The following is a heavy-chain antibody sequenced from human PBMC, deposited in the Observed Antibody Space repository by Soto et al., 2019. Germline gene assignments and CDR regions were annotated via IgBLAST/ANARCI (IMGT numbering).Heavy chain of an antibody. D-gene: IGHD3-16*01. CDR1: GGTFSSYA. J-gene: IGHJ3*02. Sequence: ASVKVSCKASGGTFSSYAISWVRQAPGQGLEWMGGIIPIFGTANYAQKFQGRVTMTTDSFTSTAYMELRSLRSDDTAVYYCARDKVWGGFDIWGQGTMVTVSS. CDR3: ARDKVWGGFDI. V-gene: IGHV1-69*05. CDR2: IIPIFGTA.